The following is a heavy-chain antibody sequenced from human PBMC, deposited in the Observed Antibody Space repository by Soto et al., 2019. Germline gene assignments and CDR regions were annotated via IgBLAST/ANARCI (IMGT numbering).Heavy chain of an antibody. Sequence: QVQLVQSGAEVKKPGSSVKVSCKASGGTFSSYTISWVRQAPGQGLEWMGRIIPILGIANYAQKFQGRVTITADKSTSSAYMELSSLRSEDTAVYYCEWRYCSGGSCYSAGMDVWGQGTTVTVSS. CDR3: EWRYCSGGSCYSAGMDV. D-gene: IGHD2-15*01. V-gene: IGHV1-69*02. CDR1: GGTFSSYT. CDR2: IIPILGIA. J-gene: IGHJ6*02.